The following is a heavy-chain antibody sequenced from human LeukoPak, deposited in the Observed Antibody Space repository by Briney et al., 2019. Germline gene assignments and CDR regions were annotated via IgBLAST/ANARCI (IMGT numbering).Heavy chain of an antibody. V-gene: IGHV3-21*01. D-gene: IGHD3-22*01. J-gene: IGHJ4*02. CDR1: AFTFRSYS. CDR2: ISSSSSYI. Sequence: GGSLRLSFTPSAFTFRSYSMNWLRQSPGKGLEWVSSISSSSSYIFYADSVKGRFTISRDNAKNSLYLQMNSLRAEDTAVYYCARDYYDSSGYYHGDYWGQGTLVTVSS. CDR3: ARDYYDSSGYYHGDY.